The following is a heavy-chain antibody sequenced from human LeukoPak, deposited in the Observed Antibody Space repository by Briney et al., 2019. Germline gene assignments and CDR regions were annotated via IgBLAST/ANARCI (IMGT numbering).Heavy chain of an antibody. CDR2: IYYSGST. Sequence: PSQTLSLTCTVSGGSISSGGYYWLWIRQHPGKGLEWIGYIYYSGSTYYNPSLKRRVTISVDTSKNQFSLKLSSVTAADTAVYYCARGLSSSSWYNWFDPWGQGTLVTVSS. CDR3: ARGLSSSSWYNWFDP. J-gene: IGHJ5*02. D-gene: IGHD6-13*01. V-gene: IGHV4-31*03. CDR1: GGSISSGGYY.